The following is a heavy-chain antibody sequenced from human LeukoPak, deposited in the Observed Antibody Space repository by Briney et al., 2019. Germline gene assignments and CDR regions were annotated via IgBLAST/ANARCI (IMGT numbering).Heavy chain of an antibody. V-gene: IGHV1-46*01. CDR3: ARDSSGIEVSSRPDY. Sequence: ASAKVSCKTSGYTFINYYMHWVRQAPGQGPEWMGVINPSADNTFYAQKFQGRVTMTRDTSTSTVYMELSSLRSDDTAVYYCARDSSGIEVSSRPDYWGQGTLVTVSS. J-gene: IGHJ4*02. D-gene: IGHD3-10*01. CDR2: INPSADNT. CDR1: GYTFINYY.